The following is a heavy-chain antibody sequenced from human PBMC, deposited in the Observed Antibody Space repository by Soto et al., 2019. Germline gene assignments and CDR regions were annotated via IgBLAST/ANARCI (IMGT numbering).Heavy chain of an antibody. J-gene: IGHJ6*03. Sequence: QVQLQESGPGLVKPSETLSLTCTVSGGSISGYYWSWIRQAPGKGLEWIGFTYYSGTTNYDPSLKSRVTMSVDTSKNQSSLKLSSVTTADTAVYYCARLTGCTYLSFYYYIGVWGKGTTVTIPS. V-gene: IGHV4-59*01. CDR3: ARLTGCTYLSFYYYIGV. D-gene: IGHD1-20*01. CDR2: TYYSGTT. CDR1: GGSISGYY.